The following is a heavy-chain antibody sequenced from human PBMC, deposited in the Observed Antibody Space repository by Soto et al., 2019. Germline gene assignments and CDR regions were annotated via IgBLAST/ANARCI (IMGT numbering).Heavy chain of an antibody. Sequence: ASVKVSCKVSGYTLTELSMHWVRQAPGKGLEWMGGFDPEDGETIYAQKFQGRVTMTEDTSTDTAYMELSSLRSEDTAVYYCATVSGSYDACDIWGQGTMVTVSS. V-gene: IGHV1-24*01. J-gene: IGHJ3*02. CDR1: GYTLTELS. CDR2: FDPEDGET. D-gene: IGHD1-26*01. CDR3: ATVSGSYDACDI.